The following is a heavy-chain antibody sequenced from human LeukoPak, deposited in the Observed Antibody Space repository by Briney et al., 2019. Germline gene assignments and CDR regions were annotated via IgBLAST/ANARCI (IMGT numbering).Heavy chain of an antibody. Sequence: MSSETLSLTCNVSGGSISSYYWTWIRQPAGKGLEWIGLIYTSGGTKNPSLKNRVTMSVDTSKNQFSLKLSSVTAADTAVYYCARAGSGALRDWGQGTLVTVSS. D-gene: IGHD3-10*01. J-gene: IGHJ4*02. CDR2: IYTSGGT. CDR1: GGSISSYY. CDR3: ARAGSGALRD. V-gene: IGHV4-4*07.